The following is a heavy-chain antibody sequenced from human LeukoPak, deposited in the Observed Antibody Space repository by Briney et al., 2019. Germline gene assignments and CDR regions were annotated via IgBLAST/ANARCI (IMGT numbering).Heavy chain of an antibody. CDR2: IYPNGGST. J-gene: IGHJ4*02. D-gene: IGHD6-19*01. V-gene: IGHV3-23*01. CDR1: GFTFSTYP. CDR3: TKDVVPDSGWDLDY. Sequence: GESLRLSCAASGFTFSTYPMTWVRQGPGKGLEWVSSIYPNGGSTFYADSVKGRFTISRDNSKNTLYLQMSSLRTEDTAIYYCTKDVVPDSGWDLDYWGQGTLVTVSS.